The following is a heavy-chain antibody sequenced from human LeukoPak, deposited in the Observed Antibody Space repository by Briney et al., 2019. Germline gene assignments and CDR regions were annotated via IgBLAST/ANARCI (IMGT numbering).Heavy chain of an antibody. CDR1: GGSISSSSW. J-gene: IGHJ4*02. CDR2: IHHSGST. D-gene: IGHD2-15*01. Sequence: PSETLSLTCAVSGGSISSSSWWSWVRQPPGKGPEWIGEIHHSGSTNLNPSLKSRVTMSVDYAKNQFSLKVTSVTAADTAVYYCARRYCTGGSCGLLDYWGQGTLVTVSS. V-gene: IGHV4-4*02. CDR3: ARRYCTGGSCGLLDY.